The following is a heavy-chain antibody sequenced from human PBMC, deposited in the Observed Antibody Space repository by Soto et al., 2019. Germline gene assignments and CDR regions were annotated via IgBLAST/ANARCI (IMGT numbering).Heavy chain of an antibody. CDR1: GGSISNHY. D-gene: IGHD2-21*02. Sequence: QVQLQEKGPGLVKTSETLSLTCTVSGGSISNHYWTWIRQPPGKGLEWIGYNYYNGNTNYNPSLKSRVTMSVDTSKNQSSLKLSSVTAAGTAVYYLTRANCYSEYWGQGTLVTVSS. J-gene: IGHJ4*02. CDR2: NYYNGNT. CDR3: TRANCYSEY. V-gene: IGHV4-59*11.